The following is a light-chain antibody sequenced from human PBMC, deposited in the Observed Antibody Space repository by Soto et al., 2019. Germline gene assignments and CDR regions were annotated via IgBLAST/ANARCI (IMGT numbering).Light chain of an antibody. J-gene: IGLJ2*01. Sequence: QSVLTQPASVSGSPGQSITISCTGSDVGAYRYVSWYQQHPGKAPRLMIYDVSNRPSGVSDRFSGSKSGNTASPTISGLQPEDEAYFFCSSYTGGNARVVFGGGTKLTVL. CDR3: SSYTGGNARVV. CDR1: SDVGAYRY. CDR2: DVS. V-gene: IGLV2-14*01.